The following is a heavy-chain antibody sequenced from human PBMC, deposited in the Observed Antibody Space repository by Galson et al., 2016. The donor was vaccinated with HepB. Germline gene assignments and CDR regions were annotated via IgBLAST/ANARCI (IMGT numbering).Heavy chain of an antibody. Sequence: SLRLSCAASGFTFSSYSMNWVRQAPGKGLEWVSSISSSSSYIYYADTVKGRFTVSSDNAKNSLYLQMNSLGAEDTAVYYCARATHTITYYYDSSGYKVDAFDIWGQGTMVTVSA. CDR3: ARATHTITYYYDSSGYKVDAFDI. V-gene: IGHV3-21*01. CDR1: GFTFSSYS. CDR2: ISSSSSYI. D-gene: IGHD3-22*01. J-gene: IGHJ3*02.